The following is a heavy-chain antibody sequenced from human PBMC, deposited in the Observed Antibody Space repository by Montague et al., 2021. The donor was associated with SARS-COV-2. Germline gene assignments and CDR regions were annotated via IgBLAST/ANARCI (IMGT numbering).Heavy chain of an antibody. V-gene: IGHV4-39*02. CDR3: AGPGSVSGWFYFDD. J-gene: IGHJ4*02. CDR2: LSSSGXT. CDR1: GESIDRDTYY. D-gene: IGHD6-19*01. Sequence: SETLSLTCIVSGESIDRDTYYWGWIRQSPGKGLEWIGSLSSSGXTXYXXXXRXGVTISMDTSKNHYSLKVNSVTATDTAVYFCAGPGSVSGWFYFDDWGQGTLVSVSS.